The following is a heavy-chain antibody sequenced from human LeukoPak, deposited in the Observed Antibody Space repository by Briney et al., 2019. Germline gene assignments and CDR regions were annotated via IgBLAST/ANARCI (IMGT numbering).Heavy chain of an antibody. CDR3: ARETGTYYFDY. CDR2: IYSGGDT. D-gene: IGHD1-1*01. Sequence: GGSLRLSCAASGFTVSSNYMSWVRQAPGKGLERVSVIYSGGDTYYADSVKGRFTISRDNSKNTLYLQMNSLRAEDTAVYYCARETGTYYFDYWGQGTLVTVSS. CDR1: GFTVSSNY. V-gene: IGHV3-53*01. J-gene: IGHJ4*02.